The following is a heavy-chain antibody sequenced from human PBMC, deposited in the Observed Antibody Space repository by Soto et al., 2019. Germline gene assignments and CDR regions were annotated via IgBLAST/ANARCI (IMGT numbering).Heavy chain of an antibody. CDR3: AREWPHLDC. CDR1: GFTVSSNY. J-gene: IGHJ4*02. CDR2: IYSGGST. Sequence: PGGSVRLSCAASGFTVSSNYMSWVRQAPGKGLEWVSVIYSGGSTFYADSVKGRFTISRDNSKNMVYLQMNRMRAEDTAVYYCAREWPHLDCWGQGTLVTVYS. V-gene: IGHV3-53*01.